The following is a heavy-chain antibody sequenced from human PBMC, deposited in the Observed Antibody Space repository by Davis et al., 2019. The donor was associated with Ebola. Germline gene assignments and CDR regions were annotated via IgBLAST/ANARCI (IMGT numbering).Heavy chain of an antibody. Sequence: SETLSLTCTVSGGSISSGGYSWSWIRQPPGKGLEWIGYIYHSGSTYYNPSLKSRVTISVDRSKNQFSLKLSSVTAADTAVYYCARTLVTTITLFDYWGQGTLVTVSS. D-gene: IGHD4-11*01. CDR2: IYHSGST. J-gene: IGHJ4*02. V-gene: IGHV4-30-2*01. CDR3: ARTLVTTITLFDY. CDR1: GGSISSGGYS.